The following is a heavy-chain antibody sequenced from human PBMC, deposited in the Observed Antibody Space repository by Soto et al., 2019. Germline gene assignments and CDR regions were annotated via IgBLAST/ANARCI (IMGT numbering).Heavy chain of an antibody. Sequence: GGSLRLSCAASGFTFSSYWMSWVRQAPGKGLEWVANIKQDGSEKYYVDSVKGRFTISRDNAKNSLYLQMNSLRAEDTAVYYCARDTARYCSSTSCYGGPGAFDIWGQGTMVTVSS. V-gene: IGHV3-7*05. CDR3: ARDTARYCSSTSCYGGPGAFDI. J-gene: IGHJ3*02. CDR1: GFTFSSYW. CDR2: IKQDGSEK. D-gene: IGHD2-2*01.